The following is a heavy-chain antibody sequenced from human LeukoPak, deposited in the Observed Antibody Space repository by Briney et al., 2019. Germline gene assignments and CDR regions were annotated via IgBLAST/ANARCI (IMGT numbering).Heavy chain of an antibody. CDR2: TSGSGGST. J-gene: IGHJ3*02. CDR1: GFTFSSYA. Sequence: GGSLRLSCAASGFTFSSYAMSWVRQAPGKGLEWVSATSGSGGSTYYADSVKGRFTISRDNSKNTLCLQMNSLRAEDTAVYYCASGYSLAYAFDIWGQGTMVTVSS. V-gene: IGHV3-23*01. D-gene: IGHD6-13*01. CDR3: ASGYSLAYAFDI.